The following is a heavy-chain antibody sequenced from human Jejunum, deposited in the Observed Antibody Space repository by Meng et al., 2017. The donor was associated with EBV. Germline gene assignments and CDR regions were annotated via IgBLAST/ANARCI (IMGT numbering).Heavy chain of an antibody. CDR2: INHSGST. CDR3: ARVAFSYTTRSLDS. J-gene: IGHJ4*02. D-gene: IGHD3-16*02. CDR1: RGSFSGYY. V-gene: IGHV4-34*02. Sequence: HGQRQQWGAGLLKPAETLSLACAVYRGSFSGYYWSWIRQHPGKGLEWIGEINHSGSTNYNPSLRSRVTISVETSKNQFSLRLNSVTAADTAVYYCARVAFSYTTRSLDSWGQGTLVTVSS.